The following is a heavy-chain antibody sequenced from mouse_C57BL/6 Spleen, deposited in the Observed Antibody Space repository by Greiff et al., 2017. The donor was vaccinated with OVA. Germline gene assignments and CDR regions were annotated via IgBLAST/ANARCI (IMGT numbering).Heavy chain of an antibody. CDR1: GFSLTRYG. D-gene: IGHD3-2*02. Sequence: VKLMESGPGLVAPSQSLSITCTVSGFSLTRYGVHWVRQPPGKGLEWLVVIWSDGSTTYNSALKSRLSISKNNSKSQVFLKMNSLQTDDTAMYYCARHGRGQGMDYWGQGTSVTVSS. CDR2: IWSDGST. CDR3: ARHGRGQGMDY. J-gene: IGHJ4*01. V-gene: IGHV2-6-1*01.